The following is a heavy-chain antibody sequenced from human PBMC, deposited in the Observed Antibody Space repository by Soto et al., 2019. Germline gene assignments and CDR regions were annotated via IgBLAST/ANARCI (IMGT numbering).Heavy chain of an antibody. V-gene: IGHV1-8*01. J-gene: IGHJ4*02. CDR3: ARVTGCSSTSCHTSLDY. D-gene: IGHD2-2*01. Sequence: EASVKVSCEASGCTFSSYDINWVRQATRQGFEWMGWMNPNSGNTGYAQKFQGRVTMTRNTSISTAYMELSSLRSEDTAVYYCARVTGCSSTSCHTSLDYWGQGTLVTVSS. CDR1: GCTFSSYD. CDR2: MNPNSGNT.